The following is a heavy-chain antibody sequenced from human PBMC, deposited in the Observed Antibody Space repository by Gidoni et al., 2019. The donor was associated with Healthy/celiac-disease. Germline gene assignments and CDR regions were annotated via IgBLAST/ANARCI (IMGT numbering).Heavy chain of an antibody. J-gene: IGHJ4*02. D-gene: IGHD3-16*01. CDR1: GYSISSGYY. CDR2: IYHSGST. Sequence: QVQLQESGPGLVKPSETLSLTCAVSGYSISSGYYWGWIRQPPGKGLEWIGSIYHSGSTYYNPSLKSRVTISVDTSKNQFSLKLSSVTAADTAVYYCARDRARIGGRIDYWGQGTLVTVSS. CDR3: ARDRARIGGRIDY. V-gene: IGHV4-38-2*02.